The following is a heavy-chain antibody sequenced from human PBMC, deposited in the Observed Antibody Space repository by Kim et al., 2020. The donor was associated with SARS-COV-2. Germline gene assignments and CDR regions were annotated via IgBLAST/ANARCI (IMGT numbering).Heavy chain of an antibody. J-gene: IGHJ6*01. CDR1: GLSFDDSA. CDR2: ISYEGRNK. D-gene: IGHD3-10*01. Sequence: GGSLRLSCAASGLSFDDSAMNWVRQPPGKGLEWVAVISYEGRNKDYADSVNGRFTISRDNSKSTLYLQMNSLRVEDTAVYYCARGNYHESVSLSDYYNG. V-gene: IGHV3-30-3*01. CDR3: ARGNYHESVSLSDYYNG.